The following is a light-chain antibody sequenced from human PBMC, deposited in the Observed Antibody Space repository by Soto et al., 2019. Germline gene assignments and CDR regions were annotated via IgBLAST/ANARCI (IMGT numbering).Light chain of an antibody. CDR2: DAS. Sequence: EIVLTQSPATLPLSPGERPTLSCGASRSVSSYLAWYQQKPGQAPRLLIYDASYRSTGIPARFSGSGSGPDFTLSISSVEPADVAFYYCQHRSDWRPRLSCGGRTKVEIK. CDR3: QHRSDWRPRLS. V-gene: IGKV3-11*01. J-gene: IGKJ4*01. CDR1: RSVSSY.